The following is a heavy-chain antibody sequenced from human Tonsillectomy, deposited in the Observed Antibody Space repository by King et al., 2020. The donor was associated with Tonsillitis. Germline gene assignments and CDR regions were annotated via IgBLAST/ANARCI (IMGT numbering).Heavy chain of an antibody. J-gene: IGHJ3*02. Sequence: VQLVESGAEVKKPGASVKVSCKASGYTFTSYGISWVRQAPGQGLEWMGWISAYNGNTNYAQKLQGRVTMTTDTSTSTAYMELRSLRSDDTAVYYCASDDIVVVPAAMGNDAFDIWGQGTMVTVSS. D-gene: IGHD2-2*01. V-gene: IGHV1-18*04. CDR2: ISAYNGNT. CDR3: ASDDIVVVPAAMGNDAFDI. CDR1: GYTFTSYG.